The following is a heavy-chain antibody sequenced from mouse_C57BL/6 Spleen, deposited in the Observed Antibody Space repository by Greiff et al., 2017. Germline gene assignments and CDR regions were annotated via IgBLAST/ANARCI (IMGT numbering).Heavy chain of an antibody. CDR2: IDPSDSYT. J-gene: IGHJ3*01. CDR1: GYTFTSYW. Sequence: QVQLQQSGAELVMPGASVKLSCKASGYTFTSYWMHWVKQRPGQGLEWIGEIDPSDSYTNYNQKFKGKSTLTVDKSSSTAYMQLSSLTSEDSAVYYCAFYYGNPWFAYWGQGTLVTVSA. V-gene: IGHV1-69*01. CDR3: AFYYGNPWFAY. D-gene: IGHD2-1*01.